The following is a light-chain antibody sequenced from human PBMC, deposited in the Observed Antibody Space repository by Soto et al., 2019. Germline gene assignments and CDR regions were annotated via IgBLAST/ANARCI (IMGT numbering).Light chain of an antibody. CDR1: SSNIGINT. J-gene: IGLJ3*02. V-gene: IGLV1-44*01. CDR3: AVWDDSLDGVV. CDR2: TDN. Sequence: QSVLTQPPSASATPGQRVAISCFGCSSNIGINTVNWYRQLPGTAPKLIIHTDNQRPSGVPDRFSGSKSGTSASLAISALQSEDEADYYCAVWDDSLDGVVFGGGTKLTVL.